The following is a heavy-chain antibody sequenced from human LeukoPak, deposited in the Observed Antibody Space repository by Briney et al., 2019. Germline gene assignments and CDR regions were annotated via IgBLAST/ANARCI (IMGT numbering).Heavy chain of an antibody. Sequence: GGSLRLSCAASGFTFSSYGMHWVRQAPGKGLEWVAVISNDGSNSYYADSVKGRFTISRDNSKNTLYLQMNILRAEDTAVYYCARAFSTTVFDYWGQGTLVTVSS. D-gene: IGHD4-17*01. V-gene: IGHV3-30*03. CDR1: GFTFSSYG. CDR3: ARAFSTTVFDY. CDR2: ISNDGSNS. J-gene: IGHJ4*02.